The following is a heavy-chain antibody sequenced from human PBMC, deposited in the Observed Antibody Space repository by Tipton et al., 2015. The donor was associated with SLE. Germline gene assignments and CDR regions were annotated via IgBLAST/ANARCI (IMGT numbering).Heavy chain of an antibody. D-gene: IGHD2-2*01. V-gene: IGHV1-18*01. Sequence: QSGAEVKKPGASVQVSCKASGYKFATYGISWVRQAPGQGLEWMGWISTHNGNTNYLQKFQGRVTMTTDTSTSTAYLEVRRLTSDDTAVYYCARYFCRSSSCYDSDYGMDVWGQGTTVTVSS. CDR3: ARYFCRSSSCYDSDYGMDV. J-gene: IGHJ6*02. CDR1: GYKFATYG. CDR2: ISTHNGNT.